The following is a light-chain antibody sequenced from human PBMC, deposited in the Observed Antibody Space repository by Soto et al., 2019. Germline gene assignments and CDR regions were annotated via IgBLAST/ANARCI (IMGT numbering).Light chain of an antibody. CDR1: QSISSE. Sequence: EIVMTQSPATLSVSPGERATLSCRASQSISSELAWYQQRPGQPPRLLLYGASTRATGVPDRFTGSGSGSDFTLTISGLQSEDFAVYYCRQGHNWPLTFGQGTRLEI. J-gene: IGKJ2*01. CDR3: RQGHNWPLT. CDR2: GAS. V-gene: IGKV3-15*01.